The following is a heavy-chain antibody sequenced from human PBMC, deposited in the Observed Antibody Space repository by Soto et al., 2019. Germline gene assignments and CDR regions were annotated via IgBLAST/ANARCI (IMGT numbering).Heavy chain of an antibody. Sequence: ASVKVSYQASGYTFTSYGISWVRQAPGQGREWMGWISAYNGNTNYAQKLQGRVTMTTDTSTSTAYMELRSLRSDDTAVYYCARALAGTGSGLLYWGQGTLVTVSS. D-gene: IGHD6-19*01. CDR1: GYTFTSYG. J-gene: IGHJ4*02. CDR3: ARALAGTGSGLLY. CDR2: ISAYNGNT. V-gene: IGHV1-18*01.